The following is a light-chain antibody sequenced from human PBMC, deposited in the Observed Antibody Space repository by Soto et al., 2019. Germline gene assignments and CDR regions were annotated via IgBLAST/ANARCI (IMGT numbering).Light chain of an antibody. Sequence: PGERATLSCRASQSVCSNLAWCQQKPGQAPRLLIYGASTRATGISARFSGSGSGTEFTLTISSLQPEDFATYYCQQANSFPWTFGQGTKVEIK. CDR1: QSVCSN. J-gene: IGKJ1*01. CDR2: GAS. CDR3: QQANSFPWT. V-gene: IGKV3-15*01.